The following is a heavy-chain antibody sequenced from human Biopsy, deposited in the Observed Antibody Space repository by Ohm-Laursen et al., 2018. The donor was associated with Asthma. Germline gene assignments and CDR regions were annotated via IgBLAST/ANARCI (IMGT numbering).Heavy chain of an antibody. CDR2: IKHDGTEK. D-gene: IGHD3-3*02. CDR1: GVTFSDHY. Sequence: SLRLSCAASGVTFSDHYMSWICQVPGKGLEWVANIKHDGTEKNHVDSLKGRFTISRDNAKNSLYLQMNSLRAEDTAVYYCARTFHFWSPYHAEHYQLWGQGTLVTVPS. J-gene: IGHJ1*01. V-gene: IGHV3-7*01. CDR3: ARTFHFWSPYHAEHYQL.